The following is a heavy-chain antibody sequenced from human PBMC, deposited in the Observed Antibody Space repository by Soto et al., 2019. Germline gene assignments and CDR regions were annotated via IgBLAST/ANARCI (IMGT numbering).Heavy chain of an antibody. J-gene: IGHJ5*02. Sequence: SQTLSLTCAISGDSVSSNSAAWNWIRQSPSRGLEWLGRTYYRSKWYNDYAVSVKSRITINPDTSKNQFSLQLNSVTPEATAVYYCARGAYSSSYNWFDPWGQGTLVTVSS. CDR1: GDSVSSNSAA. V-gene: IGHV6-1*01. CDR2: TYYRSKWYN. D-gene: IGHD6-6*01. CDR3: ARGAYSSSYNWFDP.